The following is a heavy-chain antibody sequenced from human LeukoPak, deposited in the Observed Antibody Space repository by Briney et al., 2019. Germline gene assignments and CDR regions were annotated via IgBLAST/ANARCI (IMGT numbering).Heavy chain of an antibody. Sequence: ASVKVSCKASGYTFTSNYMYWVRQAPGQGLEWMGIINPSGGTTRYAQKFQGRVTMTRDTSTSTLYMELSSLRSEDTAVDYCTRGVGVTIFGVGGQAFDIWGQGTMVTVSS. CDR3: TRGVGVTIFGVGGQAFDI. V-gene: IGHV1-46*03. J-gene: IGHJ3*02. CDR1: GYTFTSNY. CDR2: INPSGGTT. D-gene: IGHD3-3*01.